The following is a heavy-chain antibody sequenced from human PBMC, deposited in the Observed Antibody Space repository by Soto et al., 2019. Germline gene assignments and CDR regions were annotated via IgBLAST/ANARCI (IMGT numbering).Heavy chain of an antibody. J-gene: IGHJ6*02. CDR1: GFILRDYY. CDR2: ISSGGTYI. D-gene: IGHD4-17*01. V-gene: IGHV3-11*06. Sequence: GGSLRLSCAASGFILRDYYMTWIRQAPGKGLDYISYISSGGTYISYADSVKGRFTISRDNAKNSLFPQLNSLRAEDTGVYFCARLTVTPNYAMDVWGQGTTVTVYS. CDR3: ARLTVTPNYAMDV.